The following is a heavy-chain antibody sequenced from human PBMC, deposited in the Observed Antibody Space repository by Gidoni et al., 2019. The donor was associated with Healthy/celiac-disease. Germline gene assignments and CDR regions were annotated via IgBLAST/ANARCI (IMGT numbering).Heavy chain of an antibody. D-gene: IGHD6-13*01. V-gene: IGHV3-21*01. CDR1: GFTSRSYS. J-gene: IGHJ5*02. CDR2: ISSSSSYI. Sequence: EVQLVESGGGLVKPGGSLRRSWEASGFTSRSYSMNWVRQAPGKGLEWVSSISSSSSYIYYADSVKGRFTISRDNAKNSLYLQMNSLRAEDTAVYYCARDAGQQLVGVWFDPWGQGTLVTVSS. CDR3: ARDAGQQLVGVWFDP.